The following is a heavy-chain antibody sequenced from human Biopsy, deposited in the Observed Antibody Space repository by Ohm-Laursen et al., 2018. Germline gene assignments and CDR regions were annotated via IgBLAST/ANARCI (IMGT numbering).Heavy chain of an antibody. J-gene: IGHJ6*02. D-gene: IGHD6-13*01. CDR3: ARVPLPGIGAAYKGSFLYGMDV. CDR2: ITQSGST. Sequence: GTLSLTCAVYGGSFNGYFWSWIRQPPGKGLEWIGDITQSGSTNYSPSLKSRVTISVDTAKKQFSLSLRSVTAADTAVYYCARVPLPGIGAAYKGSFLYGMDVWGQGTTVSVSS. CDR1: GGSFNGYF. V-gene: IGHV4-34*01.